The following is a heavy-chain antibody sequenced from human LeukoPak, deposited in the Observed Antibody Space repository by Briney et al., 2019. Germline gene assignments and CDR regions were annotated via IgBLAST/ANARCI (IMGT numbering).Heavy chain of an antibody. V-gene: IGHV3-21*01. CDR3: ARDGVAELMSALDY. Sequence: GGSLRLSCAASGISFSNYSMNWVRQAPGKGLEWVSLISSSSRFIYYGDSVKGRFTISRDNAKKSLYLQMNSLRAEDTAVYYCARDGVAELMSALDYWGQGILVTVSS. D-gene: IGHD1-26*01. CDR2: ISSSSRFI. J-gene: IGHJ4*02. CDR1: GISFSNYS.